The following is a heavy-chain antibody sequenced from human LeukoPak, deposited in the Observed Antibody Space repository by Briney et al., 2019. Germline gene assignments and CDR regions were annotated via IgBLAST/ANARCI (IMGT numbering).Heavy chain of an antibody. J-gene: IGHJ4*02. Sequence: ASVTVSCTASGYTFTSYCMSWVRQAPGQGLEWMGCISAYNSNTNYAQKPQGRFTMTTDTSTSTAYMELRSLRSDDTAVYYCARDVGLVVPAAISDYWGQGTLVTVSS. V-gene: IGHV1-18*04. D-gene: IGHD2-2*01. CDR3: ARDVGLVVPAAISDY. CDR2: ISAYNSNT. CDR1: GYTFTSYC.